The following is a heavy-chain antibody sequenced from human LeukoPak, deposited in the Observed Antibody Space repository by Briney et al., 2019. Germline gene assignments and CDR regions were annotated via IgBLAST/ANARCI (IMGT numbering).Heavy chain of an antibody. Sequence: SQTLSLTCTVSGVSIGSGFYYWRSIRQHPGKGLEWVGYIHHSGTAFYNPSLQSRATISMDTSKNEFSLRLTVVTDADAAVYYCARYCSSTKCPFDYWGQGTLVTVSS. D-gene: IGHD2-2*01. CDR1: GVSIGSGFYY. CDR2: IHHSGTA. J-gene: IGHJ4*02. V-gene: IGHV4-31*03. CDR3: ARYCSSTKCPFDY.